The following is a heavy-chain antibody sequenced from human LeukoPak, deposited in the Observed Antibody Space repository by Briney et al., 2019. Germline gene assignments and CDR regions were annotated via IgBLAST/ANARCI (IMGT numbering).Heavy chain of an antibody. J-gene: IGHJ4*02. CDR3: AREGGSGSYGIDY. CDR2: IYYSGST. Sequence: SETLSLTCTVSGGSISSYYWSWIRQPPGKGLEWIGYIYYSGSTNYNPSPKSRVTISVDTSKNQFSLKLSSVTAADTAVYYCAREGGSGSYGIDYWGQGTLVTVSS. D-gene: IGHD3-10*01. CDR1: GGSISSYY. V-gene: IGHV4-59*01.